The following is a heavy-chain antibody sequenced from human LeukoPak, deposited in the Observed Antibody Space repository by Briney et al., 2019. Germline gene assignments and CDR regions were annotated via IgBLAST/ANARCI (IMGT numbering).Heavy chain of an antibody. CDR3: ARGSSRFDC. D-gene: IGHD6-13*01. Sequence: SATLFLTCTAAGGSISYGYWSWIRQPPGKGLEWVGNISYSASTSYSPSLKGRVTMSIDTSMNQFSLQVTSVTAADTAVYYCARGSSRFDCWGQGTLVTVSS. CDR1: GGSISYGY. V-gene: IGHV4-59*01. J-gene: IGHJ4*02. CDR2: ISYSAST.